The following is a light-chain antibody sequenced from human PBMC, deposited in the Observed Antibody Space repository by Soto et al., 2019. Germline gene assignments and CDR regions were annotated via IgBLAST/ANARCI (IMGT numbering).Light chain of an antibody. Sequence: QSVLTQPVSVSGSPGQSIAISCTGTSSDVGGYSYVSWYQQQPGKAPKLVISDVSNRPSGVSDRFSGSKSGNTASLTISGLQTEDEADYYCASYTTSSTYVFGTGTKLTVL. CDR1: SSDVGGYSY. CDR2: DVS. V-gene: IGLV2-14*01. J-gene: IGLJ1*01. CDR3: ASYTTSSTYV.